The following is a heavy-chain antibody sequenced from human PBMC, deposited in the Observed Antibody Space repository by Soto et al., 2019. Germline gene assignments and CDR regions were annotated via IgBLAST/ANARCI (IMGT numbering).Heavy chain of an antibody. CDR3: TAEVASGY. D-gene: IGHD2-21*02. J-gene: IGHJ4*02. CDR2: ISRDGRTT. V-gene: IGHV3-30*03. Sequence: QVQLEESGGGVVQPGRSLRLSCAVSGFTISSYGMHWVRQAPGKGLEWVAVISRDGRTTFYADSVKGRFTISKDNSRNTLFLEMNSLRDDDMAVYYCTAEVASGYWGQGTLVTVSS. CDR1: GFTISSYG.